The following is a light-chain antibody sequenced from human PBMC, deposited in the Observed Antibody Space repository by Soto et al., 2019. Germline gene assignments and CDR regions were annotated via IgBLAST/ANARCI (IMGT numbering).Light chain of an antibody. CDR3: LQAYNYPRT. V-gene: IGKV1-6*01. CDR2: AAS. CDR1: QGIRND. J-gene: IGKJ1*01. Sequence: AIQMTQSPSSLSAAAGDRVTITCRASQGIRNDLGWYQQKPGKAPKLLISAASSLQSGVPSRFSGSGSGTDFTLTISSLQPEDFATYYCLQAYNYPRTFGQGTKVEIK.